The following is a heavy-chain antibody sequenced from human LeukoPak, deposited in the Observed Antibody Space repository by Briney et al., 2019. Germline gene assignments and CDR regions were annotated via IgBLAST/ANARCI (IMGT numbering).Heavy chain of an antibody. Sequence: GGSLRLSCAASGFTFSSYSMNWVRQAPGKGLEWVSGISNSDGSTYYADSVKGRFTISRDNSKKTLFLQMNSLRAEDTAVYYCAKDQYGDYVWEGDMDVWGKGTTVTISS. D-gene: IGHD4-17*01. CDR2: ISNSDGST. CDR1: GFTFSSYS. CDR3: AKDQYGDYVWEGDMDV. V-gene: IGHV3-23*01. J-gene: IGHJ6*03.